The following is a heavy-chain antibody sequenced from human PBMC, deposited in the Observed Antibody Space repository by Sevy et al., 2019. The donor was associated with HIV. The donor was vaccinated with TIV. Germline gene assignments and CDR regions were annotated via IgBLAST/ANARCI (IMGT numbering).Heavy chain of an antibody. J-gene: IGHJ4*02. D-gene: IGHD2-2*01. CDR1: GFTFSSYV. CDR3: AKERSTGGR. V-gene: IGHV3-23*01. CDR2: ISGSGDNT. Sequence: GGSLRLSCVASGFTFSSYVMSWVRQAPGKGLEYVAGISGSGDNTYYADSVKGRLTISRDNSKNTLFLQMNSLRAEDTGVYYCAKERSTGGRWDQGTLVTVSS.